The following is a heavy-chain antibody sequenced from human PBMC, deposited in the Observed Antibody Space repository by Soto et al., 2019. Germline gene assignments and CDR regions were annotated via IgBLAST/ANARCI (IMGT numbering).Heavy chain of an antibody. CDR3: ASRVTTFPYYYYYGMDV. D-gene: IGHD4-17*01. V-gene: IGHV4-34*01. Sequence: SETLSLTCAVYGGSFSGYYWSWIRQPPGKGLEWIGEINHSGSTNYNPSLKSRVTISVDTSKNQFSLKLSSVTAADTAVYYCASRVTTFPYYYYYGMDVWGQGTTVTVSS. J-gene: IGHJ6*02. CDR1: GGSFSGYY. CDR2: INHSGST.